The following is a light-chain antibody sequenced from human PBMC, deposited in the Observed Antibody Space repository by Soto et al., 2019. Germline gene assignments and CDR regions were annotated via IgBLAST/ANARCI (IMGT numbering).Light chain of an antibody. J-gene: IGKJ3*01. Sequence: DIQMTQSPSSLSASVGDRVTITCQASQDISFYLNWFHQKPGKAPKLLIYGSSTLETGVPSRFSGSGSGTDFTLTISSLQPEDVGIYYCQQFDPSPRDTFGPGTRVD. CDR3: QQFDPSPRDT. CDR1: QDISFY. CDR2: GSS. V-gene: IGKV1-33*01.